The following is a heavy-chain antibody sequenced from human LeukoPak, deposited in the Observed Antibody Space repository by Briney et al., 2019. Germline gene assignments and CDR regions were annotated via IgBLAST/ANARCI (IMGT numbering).Heavy chain of an antibody. D-gene: IGHD2-2*01. CDR3: ASVPESGYCSSTSCYEGSEYFQH. Sequence: PSETLSLTCTVSGGSISSYYWSWIRQPPGEGLEWIGYIYYSGSTNYNPSLKSRVTISVDTSKNQFSLKLSSVTAADTAVYYCASVPESGYCSSTSCYEGSEYFQHWGQGTLVTVSS. J-gene: IGHJ1*01. V-gene: IGHV4-59*01. CDR1: GGSISSYY. CDR2: IYYSGST.